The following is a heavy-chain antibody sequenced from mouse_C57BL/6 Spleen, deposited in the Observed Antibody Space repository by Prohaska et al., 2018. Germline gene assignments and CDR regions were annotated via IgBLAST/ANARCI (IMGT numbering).Heavy chain of an antibody. CDR2: IHPNSGST. J-gene: IGHJ2*01. CDR1: GYTFTSYW. D-gene: IGHD2-4*01. V-gene: IGHV1-64*01. CDR3: ARGVDYDYDYFDY. Sequence: QVQLQQPGAELVKPGASVKLSCKASGYTFTSYWMHWVKQRPGQGLEWIGMIHPNSGSTNYNEKFKSKATLTVDKSSSTAYMQLSSLTSEDSAVYYCARGVDYDYDYFDYWGQGTTLTVSS.